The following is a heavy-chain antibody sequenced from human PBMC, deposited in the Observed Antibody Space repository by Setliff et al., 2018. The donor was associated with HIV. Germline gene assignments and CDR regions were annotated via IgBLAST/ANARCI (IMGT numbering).Heavy chain of an antibody. CDR1: GFSFSSHT. CDR2: IKSESDGGTT. Sequence: PGGSLRLSCAASGFSFSSHTMNWIRQAPGKGLEWVGRIKSESDGGTTDYAAPVKGRFTISGDDSKNRLYLQMNSLKTEDTAVYYCTTDRLVVVVDGYYHYYHGMDVWGQGTTVTVSS. D-gene: IGHD2-15*01. V-gene: IGHV3-15*01. CDR3: TTDRLVVVVDGYYHYYHGMDV. J-gene: IGHJ6*02.